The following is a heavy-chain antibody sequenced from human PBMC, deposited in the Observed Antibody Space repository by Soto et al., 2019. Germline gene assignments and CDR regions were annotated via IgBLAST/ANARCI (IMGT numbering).Heavy chain of an antibody. V-gene: IGHV3-48*02. CDR3: ARDSVTTVTTSSFDY. CDR2: ISSSSSTV. D-gene: IGHD4-17*01. Sequence: EVQLVESGGGLVQPGGSLRLSCAASGFTFTRYSMNWGRQAPGKGLEWVSYISSSSSTVYYADSVKGRFTISRDNAKKSLYLQMNSLRDEDTPVYFCARDSVTTVTTSSFDYWAQGTLVTVSS. CDR1: GFTFTRYS. J-gene: IGHJ4*02.